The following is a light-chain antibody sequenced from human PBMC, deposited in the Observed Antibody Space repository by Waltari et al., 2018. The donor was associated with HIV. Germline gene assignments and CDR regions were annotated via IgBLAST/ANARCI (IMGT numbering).Light chain of an antibody. V-gene: IGLV1-44*01. CDR1: SSNIGSYT. CDR2: SNN. J-gene: IGLJ3*02. Sequence: QSVLTQPPSASGTPGQRVTISCSGSSSNIGSYTVNWYQQITGTAPKLLIFSNNDRPSVVPDRCSGSKSGTSASLAISGLHSDDEADYFCAAWEDSLNGPIWVFGGGTKLTVL. CDR3: AAWEDSLNGPIWV.